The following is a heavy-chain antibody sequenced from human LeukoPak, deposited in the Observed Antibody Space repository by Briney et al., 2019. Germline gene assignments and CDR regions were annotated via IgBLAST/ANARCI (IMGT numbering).Heavy chain of an antibody. V-gene: IGHV4-39*07. CDR2: IYYSGST. Sequence: SETLSLTCTVSGGSISSSSYYWGWIRQPPGKGLEWIGSIYYSGSTYYNPSLKSRVTISVDTSKNQFSLKLSSVTAADTAVYYCAREPSIAVAGSWFDPWGQGTLVTVSS. J-gene: IGHJ5*02. CDR1: GGSISSSSYY. D-gene: IGHD6-19*01. CDR3: AREPSIAVAGSWFDP.